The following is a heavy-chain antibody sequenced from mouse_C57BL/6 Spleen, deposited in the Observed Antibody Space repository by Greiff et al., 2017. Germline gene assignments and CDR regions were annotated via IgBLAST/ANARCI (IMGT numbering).Heavy chain of an antibody. D-gene: IGHD1-1*01. Sequence: VKVEESGPGLVAPSQSLSITCTVSGFSLTSYAISWVRQPPGKGLEWLGVIWTGGGTNYNSALKSRLSISKDNSKSQVFLKMNSLQTDDTARYYCARNYDYYGSSYRYFDVWGTGTTVTVSS. V-gene: IGHV2-9-1*01. J-gene: IGHJ1*03. CDR1: GFSLTSYA. CDR2: IWTGGGT. CDR3: ARNYDYYGSSYRYFDV.